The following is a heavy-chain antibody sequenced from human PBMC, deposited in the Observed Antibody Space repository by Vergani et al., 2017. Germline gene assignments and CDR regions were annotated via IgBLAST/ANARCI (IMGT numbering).Heavy chain of an antibody. CDR1: GFIFSDHY. V-gene: IGHV3-72*01. CDR2: IRNKANDYTT. Sequence: EVQVVESGGGLVQPGGSLRLSRAASGFIFSDHYMDWVRQAPGKGLEWVGRIRNKANDYTTQYAASVKGRFTISRDDSKSYLYLQMNSLQTEDTALYYCVRVKGSNWNDHLYDIWGQGTLVTVSS. D-gene: IGHD1-1*01. J-gene: IGHJ3*02. CDR3: VRVKGSNWNDHLYDI.